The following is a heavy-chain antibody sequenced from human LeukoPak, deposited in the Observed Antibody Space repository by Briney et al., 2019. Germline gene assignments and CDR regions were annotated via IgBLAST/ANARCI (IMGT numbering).Heavy chain of an antibody. CDR1: GFTFSSYS. D-gene: IGHD3-9*01. J-gene: IGHJ4*02. Sequence: GGSLRLSCAASGFTFSSYSMNWVRQAPGKGLEWVSYISSSSSTIYYADSVEGRFTISRDNAKNSLYLQMNSLRAEDTAVYYCARGGEVLRYFDWLLPYFDYWGQGTLVTVSS. CDR2: ISSSSSTI. V-gene: IGHV3-48*04. CDR3: ARGGEVLRYFDWLLPYFDY.